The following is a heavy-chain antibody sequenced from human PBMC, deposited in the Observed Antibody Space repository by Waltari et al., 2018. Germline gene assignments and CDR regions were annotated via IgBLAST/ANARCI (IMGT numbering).Heavy chain of an antibody. V-gene: IGHV1-46*01. CDR3: ARSVGDGYNPPDY. CDR1: GYTFTTYY. D-gene: IGHD1-26*01. CDR2: INPSGGST. Sequence: QVQLVQSGAEVKKPGASVKDSCKASGYTFTTYYMHWGRQAPGQGLEWMGIINPSGGSTSYAQKFQGRVTMTRDTSTSTVYMELSSLRSEDTAVYYCARSVGDGYNPPDYWGQGTLVTVSS. J-gene: IGHJ4*02.